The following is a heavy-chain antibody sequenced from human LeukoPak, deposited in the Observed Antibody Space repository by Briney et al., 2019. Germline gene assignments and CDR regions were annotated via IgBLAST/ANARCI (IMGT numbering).Heavy chain of an antibody. Sequence: SETLSLTCTVSGGSISGYYWSWVRQPPGKGLEWIGYINYSGSTNNNPSLKSRVTISVDTSKNQVSLKLSSVTAADTAVYYCAREGPNHSSGSMSYWGQGTLVTVSS. J-gene: IGHJ4*02. V-gene: IGHV4-59*01. CDR2: INYSGST. CDR3: AREGPNHSSGSMSY. D-gene: IGHD6-19*01. CDR1: GGSISGYY.